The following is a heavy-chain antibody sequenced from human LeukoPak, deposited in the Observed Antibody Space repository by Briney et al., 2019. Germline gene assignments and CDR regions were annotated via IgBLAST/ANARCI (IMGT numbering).Heavy chain of an antibody. CDR2: IYSGGNT. V-gene: IGHV3-53*01. J-gene: IGHJ4*02. CDR3: ARESGGWYWTPRYLSPYYFDY. CDR1: GFIVSSDY. Sequence: GGSLRLSCAVSGFIVSSDYMSWVRQAPGKGLEWVSVIYSGGNTYYADSVKGRFTISRDNAKNSLYLQMNSLRAEDTAVYYCARESGGWYWTPRYLSPYYFDYWGQGTLVTVSS. D-gene: IGHD6-19*01.